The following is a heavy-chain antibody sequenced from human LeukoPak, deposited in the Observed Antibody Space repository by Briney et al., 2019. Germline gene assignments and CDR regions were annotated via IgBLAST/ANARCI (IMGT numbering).Heavy chain of an antibody. CDR1: GGSFSGYS. J-gene: IGHJ4*02. V-gene: IGHV4-34*01. D-gene: IGHD2-2*02. CDR2: INHSRST. Sequence: SETLSLTCAVYGGSFSGYSWSWIRQPPGKGLEWIGEINHSRSTNYNPSLKSRVTISLDTSKNQFSLKLNSVTAADTAVYYCARHDCSSTSCYTLFDYWGQGTLVTVSS. CDR3: ARHDCSSTSCYTLFDY.